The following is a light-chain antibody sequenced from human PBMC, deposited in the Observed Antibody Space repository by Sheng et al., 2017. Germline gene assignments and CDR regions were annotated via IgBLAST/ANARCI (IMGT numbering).Light chain of an antibody. CDR2: AAS. V-gene: IGKV1-12*01. Sequence: DIQMTQSPSYVSASVGDRVTITCRASRSIKTWLAWYQQKPGKAPKLLIYAASNLQSGVPSRFSGSGSETYFTLTINSLQPDDFATYYCQQADNFAGLTFGGGTRV. J-gene: IGKJ4*01. CDR3: QQADNFAGLT. CDR1: RSIKTW.